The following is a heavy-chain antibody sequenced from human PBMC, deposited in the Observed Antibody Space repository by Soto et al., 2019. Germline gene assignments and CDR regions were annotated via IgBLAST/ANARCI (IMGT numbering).Heavy chain of an antibody. J-gene: IGHJ4*02. CDR3: AKLGYCSSTSCR. D-gene: IGHD2-2*01. CDR1: GFTFSGSA. CDR2: IRTKANNYAT. V-gene: IGHV3-73*01. Sequence: GGSLRLSCAASGFTFSGSAIHWVRQASGKGLEWVGLIRTKANNYATAYAASVKGRFTISRDDSKNTAYLQMNSLKTEDTAVYYCAKLGYCSSTSCRWGQGTLVTVSS.